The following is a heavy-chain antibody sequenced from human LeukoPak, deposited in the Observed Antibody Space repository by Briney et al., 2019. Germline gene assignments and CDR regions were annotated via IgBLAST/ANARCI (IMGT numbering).Heavy chain of an antibody. V-gene: IGHV3-53*01. Sequence: PGGSLRLSCAAFGFTVSSNHMSWVRQAPGKGLEWVSVVYTGGHTYYADSVKGRFTISRDTSKNTLHLQMSSLRAEDTALYYCTRGGFGVTAAHYWGQGTLVTVSS. J-gene: IGHJ4*02. CDR3: TRGGFGVTAAHY. CDR1: GFTVSSNH. CDR2: VYTGGHT. D-gene: IGHD3-10*01.